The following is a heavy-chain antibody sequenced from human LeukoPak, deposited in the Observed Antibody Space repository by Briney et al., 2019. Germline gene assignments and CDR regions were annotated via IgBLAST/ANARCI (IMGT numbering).Heavy chain of an antibody. CDR2: INPNSGDT. CDR3: VRDRHTVAVAATLDY. Sequence: GASVKVSCKSSGYTFTGNYMHWARQAPGQGLEWMGWINPNSGDTKYAQNFQGRVTMTRDTSITTTYMELSSLRSDDTAVYYCVRDRHTVAVAATLDYWGQGTLVIASS. D-gene: IGHD6-19*01. J-gene: IGHJ4*02. V-gene: IGHV1-2*02. CDR1: GYTFTGNY.